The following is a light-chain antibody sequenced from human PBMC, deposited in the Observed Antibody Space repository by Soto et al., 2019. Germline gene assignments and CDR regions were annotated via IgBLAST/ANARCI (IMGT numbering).Light chain of an antibody. CDR2: DAY. CDR3: QKLNSYHVT. Sequence: DIRVTQSLHTLSASVGDRVTINCLASQTITTWMAWYQQKPGKATKLIVYDAYTLQSGVPSRFSGSGSGTDFTLTIRSLQPEDFTTYYCQKLNSYHVTLGNGKRLEIK. V-gene: IGKV1-5*01. CDR1: QTITTW. J-gene: IGKJ5*01.